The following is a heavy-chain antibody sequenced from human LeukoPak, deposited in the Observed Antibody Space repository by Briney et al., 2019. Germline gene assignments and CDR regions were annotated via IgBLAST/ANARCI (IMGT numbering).Heavy chain of an antibody. CDR3: ARDQLYCSGGICYFEY. CDR2: INSDGRST. D-gene: IGHD2-15*01. J-gene: IGHJ4*02. CDR1: GFTFSSYW. V-gene: IGHV3-74*01. Sequence: GGSLRLSCAASGFTFSSYWMHCVRQAPGKGLVWVSRINSDGRSTSYADSVKGRFTISRDNTKNTLYLQMNSLRVEDTAVYYCARDQLYCSGGICYFEYWGRGTLVTVSS.